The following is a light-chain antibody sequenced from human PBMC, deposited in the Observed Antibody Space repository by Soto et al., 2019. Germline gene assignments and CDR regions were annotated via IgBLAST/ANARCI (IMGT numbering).Light chain of an antibody. CDR1: QYINTR. Sequence: EIVLTQSPATLSSFPGDRVTLSCRASQYINTRLAWYQHRPGQAPRLLIYGTSSRATGIPDRFSGSGSGTDFTLTISRLEPEDFAVYYCQQYHNWPVTFGGGTKVDIK. V-gene: IGKV3-20*01. CDR3: QQYHNWPVT. CDR2: GTS. J-gene: IGKJ4*01.